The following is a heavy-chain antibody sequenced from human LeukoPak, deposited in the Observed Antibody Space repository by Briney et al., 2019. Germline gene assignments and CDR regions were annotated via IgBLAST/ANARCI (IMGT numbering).Heavy chain of an antibody. Sequence: SETLSLTCAVYGGSFSGYYWSWIRQPPGKGLEWIGEINHSGSTNYNPSLKSGVTISVDTSKNQFSLKLSSVTAADTAVYYCARETPLRWYFDLWGRGTLVTVSS. CDR1: GGSFSGYY. CDR2: INHSGST. J-gene: IGHJ2*01. CDR3: ARETPLRWYFDL. V-gene: IGHV4-34*01.